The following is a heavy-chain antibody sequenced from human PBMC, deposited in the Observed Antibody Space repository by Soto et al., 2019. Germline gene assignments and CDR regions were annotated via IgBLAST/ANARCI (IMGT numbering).Heavy chain of an antibody. Sequence: GGSLRLSCAASGFTFSSYGMHWVRQAPGKGLEWVAVIWYDGSNKYYADSVKGRFTISRDNSKNTLYLQMNSLRAEDTAVYYCARDYGSGWQVDYWGQGTLVTVSS. CDR1: GFTFSSYG. CDR2: IWYDGSNK. J-gene: IGHJ4*02. CDR3: ARDYGSGWQVDY. D-gene: IGHD6-19*01. V-gene: IGHV3-33*01.